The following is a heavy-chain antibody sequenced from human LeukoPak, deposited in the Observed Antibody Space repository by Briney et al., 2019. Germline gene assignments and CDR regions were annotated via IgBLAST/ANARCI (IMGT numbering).Heavy chain of an antibody. CDR3: ARPGSYNWFDP. J-gene: IGHJ5*02. CDR1: GGSFSSSSYY. D-gene: IGHD3-10*01. CDR2: IYCSGTT. Sequence: SETLSLTCTVSGGSFSSSSYYWGWIRQPPGKGLEGIGSIYCSGTTYYNPSLKSRATISVDTSKNQFSLKLSSVTAADTAVYYCARPGSYNWFDPWGQGTLVTVSS. V-gene: IGHV4-39*01.